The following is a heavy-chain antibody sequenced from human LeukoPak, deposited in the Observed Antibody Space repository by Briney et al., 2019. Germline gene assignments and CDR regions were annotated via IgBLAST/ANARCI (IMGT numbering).Heavy chain of an antibody. J-gene: IGHJ3*02. CDR3: ARVHYCDSRYEAFDI. CDR2: IYHSGST. CDR1: GGSLSSGGYS. V-gene: IGHV4-30-2*01. D-gene: IGHD3-22*01. Sequence: SQTLSLTCVVSGGSLSSGGYSWSWIRQPPGKGLEWFGLIYHSGSTYYNPSLKSRVPISVDRSKNQFSLKLSSVTAADTAVYYCARVHYCDSRYEAFDIRGQGTMVTVSS.